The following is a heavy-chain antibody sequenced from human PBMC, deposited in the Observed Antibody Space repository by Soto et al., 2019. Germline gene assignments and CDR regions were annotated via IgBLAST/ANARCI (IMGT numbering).Heavy chain of an antibody. Sequence: SVKVSCEASGFTFTSSAMQCVRQARGQRLEWIGWIVVGSGNTNYAQKFQERVTITRDMSTSTAYMELSSLRSEDTAVYYCAAEGIYSGYDFAFDIWGQGTMVTVSS. CDR3: AAEGIYSGYDFAFDI. CDR1: GFTFTSSA. J-gene: IGHJ3*02. CDR2: IVVGSGNT. D-gene: IGHD5-12*01. V-gene: IGHV1-58*02.